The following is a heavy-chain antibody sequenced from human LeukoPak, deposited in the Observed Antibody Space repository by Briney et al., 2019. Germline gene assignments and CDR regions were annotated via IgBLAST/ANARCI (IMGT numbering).Heavy chain of an antibody. J-gene: IGHJ6*03. CDR2: VYYSGST. Sequence: SETLSLTCTVSGGSISSHYWSWIRQPPGKGLEWIGYVYYSGSTNYNPSLKSRVTISVDTSKNQFSLKLSSVTAADTAVYYCARVGHNSSGVYYYYYYMAVWGKGTTVTVSS. CDR1: GGSISSHY. CDR3: ARVGHNSSGVYYYYYYMAV. D-gene: IGHD1-20*01. V-gene: IGHV4-59*11.